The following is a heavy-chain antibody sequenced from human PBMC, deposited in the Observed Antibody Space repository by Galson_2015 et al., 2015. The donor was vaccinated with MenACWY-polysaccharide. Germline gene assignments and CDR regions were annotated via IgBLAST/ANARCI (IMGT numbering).Heavy chain of an antibody. V-gene: IGHV3-30*02. J-gene: IGHJ4*02. D-gene: IGHD1-26*01. CDR2: IRFDATNI. CDR1: GFTFSSSG. Sequence: SLRLSCAASGFTFSSSGMHWVRQTPGRGLEGVAFIRFDATNIYYADSVKGRFTISRDDSKNTLYLQMNSLRAEDTAVYYCAKDWACGSGENFDYWGLGTLVTVSS. CDR3: AKDWACGSGENFDY.